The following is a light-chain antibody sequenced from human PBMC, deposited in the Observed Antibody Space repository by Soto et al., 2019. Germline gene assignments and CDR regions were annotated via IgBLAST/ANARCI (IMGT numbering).Light chain of an antibody. J-gene: IGKJ4*01. CDR1: QDISNY. V-gene: IGKV1-16*02. CDR3: QQYHSYPLT. Sequence: DLQMTQSPSSLSAFIGDRVTITCRASQDISNYLAWFQQKPGEAPKSLIYAAVSLQSGVPSKFSGSGSGTDFTLTISSLQPEDFATYYCQQYHSYPLTFGGGTKVEIK. CDR2: AAV.